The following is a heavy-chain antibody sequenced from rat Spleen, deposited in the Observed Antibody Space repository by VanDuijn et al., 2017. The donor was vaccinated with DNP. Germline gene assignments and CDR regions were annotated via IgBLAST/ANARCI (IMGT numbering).Heavy chain of an antibody. CDR3: TSTWYFDF. CDR2: ISIKTHNYAT. Sequence: VQLKESGPGLVQPSQTLSLTCTVSGFSLTSYHVHWVRQAPGKGLDWVASISIKTHNYATLYADSVKERFTISRDDSQNMVYLQMNNLKTEDTALYYCTSTWYFDFWGPGTMVTVSS. V-gene: IGHV10-4*01. J-gene: IGHJ1*01. CDR1: GFSLTSYH.